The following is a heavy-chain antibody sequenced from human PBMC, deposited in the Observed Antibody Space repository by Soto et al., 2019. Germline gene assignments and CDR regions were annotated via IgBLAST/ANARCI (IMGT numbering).Heavy chain of an antibody. V-gene: IGHV5-51*01. J-gene: IGHJ4*02. CDR3: ATGGYCSSTSCYNFLDY. CDR2: IYPGDSDT. D-gene: IGHD2-2*02. CDR1: GYSFTTYW. Sequence: PGESLKISCKGSGYSFTTYWIGWVRQMPGKGLEWMGIIYPGDSDTRYSPSFQGQVTISADKSISTAYLQWSSLKASDTAMYYCATGGYCSSTSCYNFLDYWGQGTLVTVSS.